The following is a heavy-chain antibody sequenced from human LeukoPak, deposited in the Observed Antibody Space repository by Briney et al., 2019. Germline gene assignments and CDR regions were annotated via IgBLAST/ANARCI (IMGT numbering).Heavy chain of an antibody. CDR1: GFTFSSYA. Sequence: GGSLRLSCAASGFTFSSYAMHWVRQAPGKGLEWVAVISYDGSNKYYADSVKGRFTISRDNSKNTLYLQMNSLRAEDTAVYYCARDLAYCGGDCYWANYYYGMDVWGQGTTVTVSS. V-gene: IGHV3-30*04. CDR2: ISYDGSNK. CDR3: ARDLAYCGGDCYWANYYYGMDV. J-gene: IGHJ6*02. D-gene: IGHD2-21*02.